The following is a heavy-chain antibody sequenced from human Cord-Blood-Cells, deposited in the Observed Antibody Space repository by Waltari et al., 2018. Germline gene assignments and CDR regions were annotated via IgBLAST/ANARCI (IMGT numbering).Heavy chain of an antibody. Sequence: QVQLQQWGAGLLKPSETLSLTCAVYGGSFSGYYWSWIRQPPGKGLEWIGEINHSGSTNYNPSLKSRVTISVDTSKNQFSLKLSSVTAADTAVYYCARGVRITIFGVVMNHYYYYGMDVWGQGTTVTVSS. CDR1: GGSFSGYY. D-gene: IGHD3-3*01. V-gene: IGHV4-34*01. CDR3: ARGVRITIFGVVMNHYYYYGMDV. J-gene: IGHJ6*02. CDR2: INHSGST.